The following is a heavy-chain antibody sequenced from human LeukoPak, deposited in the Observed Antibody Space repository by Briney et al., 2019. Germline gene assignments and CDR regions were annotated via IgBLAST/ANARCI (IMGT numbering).Heavy chain of an antibody. CDR2: ISAYNGNT. CDR1: GYTFTSYG. D-gene: IGHD5-12*01. Sequence: ASVKVSCKASGYTFTSYGISWVRQAPGQGLEGMGWISAYNGNTNYAQKLQGRVTMTTDTSTSTAYMELRSLRSDDTAVYYCARKDATLKYYTWFDPWGQGTLVTVSS. CDR3: ARKDATLKYYTWFDP. V-gene: IGHV1-18*01. J-gene: IGHJ5*02.